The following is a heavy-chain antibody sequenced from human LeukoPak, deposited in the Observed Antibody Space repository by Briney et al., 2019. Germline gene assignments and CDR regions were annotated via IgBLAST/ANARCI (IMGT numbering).Heavy chain of an antibody. Sequence: SETLSLTCTVSGGSISSISYYWSWIRQPPGKGLEWIGYIYYSGSTNYNPSLKSRVTISVDTSKNQFSLKLSSVTAADTAVYYCARGRGMDVWGKGTTVTISS. CDR2: IYYSGST. CDR1: GGSISSISYY. V-gene: IGHV4-61*01. D-gene: IGHD3-10*01. J-gene: IGHJ6*04. CDR3: ARGRGMDV.